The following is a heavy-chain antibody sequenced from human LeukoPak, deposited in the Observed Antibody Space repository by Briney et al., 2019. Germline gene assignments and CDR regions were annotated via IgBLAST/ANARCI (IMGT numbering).Heavy chain of an antibody. CDR2: ISAYNGNT. Sequence: ASVKASCKSSGYTFTSYGYNWVRQPPGQGHEWMGWISAYNGNTNYAQKLQGRVTMTTDTSTSTAYMELRSLRSDDTAVYYCARSADRRDGYKIPRDFDYWGQGTLVTVSS. D-gene: IGHD5-24*01. CDR1: GYTFTSYG. CDR3: ARSADRRDGYKIPRDFDY. J-gene: IGHJ4*02. V-gene: IGHV1-18*01.